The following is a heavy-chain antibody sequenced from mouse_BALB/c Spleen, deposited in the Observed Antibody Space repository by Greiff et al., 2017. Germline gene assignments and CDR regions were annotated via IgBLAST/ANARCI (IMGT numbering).Heavy chain of an antibody. CDR3: ARVAGHYGGYLDY. CDR2: IYPGDGST. D-gene: IGHD1-2*01. V-gene: IGHV1S56*01. Sequence: VQLQQSGAELMKPGASVKISCKATGYTFSSYWIEWVKQRPGQGLEWIGWIYPGDGSTKYNEKFKGKATLTADKSSSTAYMQLSSLTSENSAVYFCARVAGHYGGYLDYWGQGTTLTVSS. CDR1: GYTFSSYW. J-gene: IGHJ2*01.